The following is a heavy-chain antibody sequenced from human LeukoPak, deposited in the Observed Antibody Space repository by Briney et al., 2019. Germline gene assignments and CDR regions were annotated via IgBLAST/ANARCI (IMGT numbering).Heavy chain of an antibody. CDR1: GGFINSYY. D-gene: IGHD4-11*01. J-gene: IGHJ3*02. CDR3: ARDRRESSKPNDAFDI. Sequence: SETLSLTCSVSGGFINSYYWSWIRQSPGKGLEWIGYIYYTGATYYNPSLESRVTISIDTSKRHLSLELRSVTAADSAVYFCARDRRESSKPNDAFDIWGQGTMVTVSS. V-gene: IGHV4-59*01. CDR2: IYYTGAT.